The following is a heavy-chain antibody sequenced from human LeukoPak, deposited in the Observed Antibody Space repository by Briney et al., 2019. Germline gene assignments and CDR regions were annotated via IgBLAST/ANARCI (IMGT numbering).Heavy chain of an antibody. J-gene: IGHJ4*02. CDR3: AKQIYDILTGRDY. CDR2: ISGSVVST. V-gene: IGHV3-23*01. CDR1: GFTFSSYA. Sequence: PGGSLRLSCAACGFTFSSYAMSWVRQAPGKGLEWVSAISGSVVSTYYADSVKGRFTTSRDNSKNTLYLQMNSLRAEDTAVYYCAKQIYDILTGRDYWGQGTLVTVSS. D-gene: IGHD3-9*01.